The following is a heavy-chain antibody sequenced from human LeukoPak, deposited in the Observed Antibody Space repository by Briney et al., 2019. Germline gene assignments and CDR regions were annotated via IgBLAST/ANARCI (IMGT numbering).Heavy chain of an antibody. CDR1: GYTLTSYA. CDR2: INTNTGNP. J-gene: IGHJ3*02. V-gene: IGHV7-4-1*02. Sequence: ASVKVSCKASGYTLTSYALNWVRQAPGQGLEGMGWINTNTGNPTYAQGFTGQFVFSLDTSVSTAYLQFNSLKAEDTAVYYCARDQWPYSFDIWGQGTMVTVSS. D-gene: IGHD6-19*01. CDR3: ARDQWPYSFDI.